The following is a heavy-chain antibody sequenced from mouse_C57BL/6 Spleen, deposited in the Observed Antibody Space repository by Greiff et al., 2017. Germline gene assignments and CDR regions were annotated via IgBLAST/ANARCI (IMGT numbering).Heavy chain of an antibody. CDR3: ARGGPDGYYGY. Sequence: VQLQQPGAELVRPGSSVKLSCKASGYTFTSYWMDWVKQRPGQGLEWIGNIYPSDSETHYNQKFKDKATLTVDKSSNTAYMQVSSLTSEDSAVYSGARGGPDGYYGYWGQGTTLTVSS. J-gene: IGHJ2*01. CDR2: IYPSDSET. CDR1: GYTFTSYW. V-gene: IGHV1-61*01. D-gene: IGHD2-3*01.